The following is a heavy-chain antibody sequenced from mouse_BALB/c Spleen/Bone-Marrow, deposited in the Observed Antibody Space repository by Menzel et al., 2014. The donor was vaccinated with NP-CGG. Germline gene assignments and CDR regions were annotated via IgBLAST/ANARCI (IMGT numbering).Heavy chain of an antibody. CDR3: ARNYGSSLDY. V-gene: IGHV14-3*02. CDR2: IDPANGNT. CDR1: GFNIEDSY. Sequence: EVQLQQSGAEIVKPGASVKSSCTTSGFNIEDSYIYWMKQRPEQGLEWIGRIDPANGNTKYDPKFQGKATITVDTSSATAYLPLSSLTSDDTSVYYCARNYGSSLDYWGQGTTLTVSS. J-gene: IGHJ2*01. D-gene: IGHD1-1*01.